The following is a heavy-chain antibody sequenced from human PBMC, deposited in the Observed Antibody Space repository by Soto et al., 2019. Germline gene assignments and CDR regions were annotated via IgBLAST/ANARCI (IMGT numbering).Heavy chain of an antibody. CDR3: ARHTVYYDYIWGSYRYSHPDY. D-gene: IGHD3-16*02. V-gene: IGHV3-7*01. Sequence: EVQLVESGGGLVQPGGSLRLSCAASGLTFSNYWMSWVRQAPGKGLEWVANIKQDGSEEYYVDSVEGRFTISRDNANNSLYLQINTLRAEDTAVYYCARHTVYYDYIWGSYRYSHPDYWGQGTLVTVSS. CDR2: IKQDGSEE. CDR1: GLTFSNYW. J-gene: IGHJ4*02.